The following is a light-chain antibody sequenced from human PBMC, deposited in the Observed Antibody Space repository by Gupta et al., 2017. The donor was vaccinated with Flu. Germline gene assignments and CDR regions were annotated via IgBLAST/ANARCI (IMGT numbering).Light chain of an antibody. V-gene: IGKV1-39*01. CDR3: QQSETIPRT. CDR2: DTC. J-gene: IGKJ1*01. CDR1: QNIKMY. Sequence: PSSLSASVGDRVTITCRASQNIKMYLNWYQHKPGRVPNLVIHDTCSLQAGVPSRFSGSGSGTEFTLTISTLQPEDFATYYCQQSETIPRTFGQGTKVEIK.